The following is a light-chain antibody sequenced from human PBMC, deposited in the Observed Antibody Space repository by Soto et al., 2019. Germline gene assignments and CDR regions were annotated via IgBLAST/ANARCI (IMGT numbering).Light chain of an antibody. J-gene: IGLJ1*01. CDR3: FSHRGGDSHV. CDR2: GVT. V-gene: IGLV2-14*01. CDR1: SSDVGAYNY. Sequence: QSALTQPASVSGSPGQSITISCTGTSSDVGAYNYVSWYQQYPGKAPKLMIYGVTNRPSGVSNRFSGSKTRNTASLTISGLQAEDEADYYCFSHRGGDSHVFGTGTKVTVL.